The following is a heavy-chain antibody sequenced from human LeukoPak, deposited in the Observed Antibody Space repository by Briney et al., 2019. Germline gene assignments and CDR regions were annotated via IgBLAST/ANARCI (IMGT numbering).Heavy chain of an antibody. CDR1: GFISSTYA. Sequence: PGGSLRLSCTASGFISSTYAMAWVRQAPGKGLHWVSGMIGSGTTYYADSVKGRFTISRHNSKNTVYRQMNSLRVEDTAIYYSAKDLHYGDARWECDPWGQGTLVTVSS. CDR3: AKDLHYGDARWECDP. V-gene: IGHV3-23*01. J-gene: IGHJ5*02. CDR2: MIGSGTT. D-gene: IGHD4-17*01.